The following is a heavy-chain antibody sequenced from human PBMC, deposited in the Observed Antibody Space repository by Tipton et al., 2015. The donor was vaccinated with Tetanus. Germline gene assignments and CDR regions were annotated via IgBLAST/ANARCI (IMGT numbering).Heavy chain of an antibody. J-gene: IGHJ5*02. CDR1: GGSISSSSYY. CDR2: IYYSGST. Sequence: TLSLTCTVSGGSISSSSYYWGWIRQPPGKGLEWIGSIYYSGSTYYNPSLRSRVTISVDTSKNQFSLKLSSVTAADTAVYYCARHRPVGFLEWLSGPANNWFDPWGQGTLVTVSS. V-gene: IGHV4-39*01. D-gene: IGHD3-3*01. CDR3: ARHRPVGFLEWLSGPANNWFDP.